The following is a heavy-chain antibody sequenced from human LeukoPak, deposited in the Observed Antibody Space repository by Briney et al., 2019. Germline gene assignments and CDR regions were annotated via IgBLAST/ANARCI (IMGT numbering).Heavy chain of an antibody. Sequence: GGSLRLSCAASGFTFSSYAMSWVRQAPGKGLEWVSAISGSGGSTYYADSVKGRFTISRDNSKNTLYLQMNSLRAEDTAVYYCASPGRDYYYVMDVWGQGTTVTVSS. CDR2: ISGSGGST. CDR3: ASPGRDYYYVMDV. J-gene: IGHJ6*02. D-gene: IGHD1-26*01. V-gene: IGHV3-23*01. CDR1: GFTFSSYA.